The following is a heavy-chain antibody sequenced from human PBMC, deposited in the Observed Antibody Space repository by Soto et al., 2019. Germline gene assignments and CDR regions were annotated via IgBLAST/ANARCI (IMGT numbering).Heavy chain of an antibody. CDR1: GGTFSSLG. CDR2: IIPISGRT. D-gene: IGHD5-12*01. CDR3: ATRGTQGRWLEFADY. Sequence: QVQLLQSGAEVKRPGSSVKVSCEASGGTFSSLGFTWVRQAPGQGLEWMGGIIPISGRTTFAQKFQGRVTIPADESTRATYMELTTLTSDDTAMYYCATRGTQGRWLEFADYWGQGTLVTVSS. V-gene: IGHV1-69*01. J-gene: IGHJ4*02.